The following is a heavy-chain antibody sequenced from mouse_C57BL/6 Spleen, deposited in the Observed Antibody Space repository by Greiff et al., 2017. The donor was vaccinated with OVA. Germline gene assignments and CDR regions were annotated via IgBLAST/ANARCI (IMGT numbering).Heavy chain of an antibody. J-gene: IGHJ2*01. CDR3: ARAPSYYFDD. CDR1: GFTFSDYY. Sequence: EVKLVESEGGLVQPGSSMKLSCTASGFTFSDYYMAWVRQVPEKGLEWVANINYDGSSTYYLDSLKSRFIISRDNAKNILYLQMSSLKSEDTATYYCARAPSYYFDDWGQGTTLTVSS. V-gene: IGHV5-16*01. CDR2: INYDGSST.